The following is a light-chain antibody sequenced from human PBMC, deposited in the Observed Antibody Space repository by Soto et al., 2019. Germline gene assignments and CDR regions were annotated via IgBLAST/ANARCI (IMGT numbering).Light chain of an antibody. V-gene: IGKV1-9*01. CDR2: AAS. CDR3: QQVNSVPST. J-gene: IGKJ5*01. CDR1: QVISSH. Sequence: IHFTQSPSSLAACVGDRVTITCLPSQVISSHLAWYQQKPGKAPKLLIYAASTLQTGLPSRFSGGGSGTDFTLTLSSLHPEHFATYYCQQVNSVPSTFGQGTRLE.